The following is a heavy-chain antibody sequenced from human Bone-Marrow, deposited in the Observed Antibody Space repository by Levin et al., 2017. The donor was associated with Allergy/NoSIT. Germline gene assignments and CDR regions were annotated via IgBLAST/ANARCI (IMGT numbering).Heavy chain of an antibody. Sequence: GGSLRLSCAASGFTFSSYSMNWVRQAPGKGLEWVSSISSSSYIYYADSVKGRFTISRDNAKNSLYLQMNSLRAEDTAVYYCARDFSWWFGELSENDAFDIWGQGTMVTVSS. D-gene: IGHD3-10*01. CDR3: ARDFSWWFGELSENDAFDI. CDR2: ISSSSYI. CDR1: GFTFSSYS. V-gene: IGHV3-21*01. J-gene: IGHJ3*02.